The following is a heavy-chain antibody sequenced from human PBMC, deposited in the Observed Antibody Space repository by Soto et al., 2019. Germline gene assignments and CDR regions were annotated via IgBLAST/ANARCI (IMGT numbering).Heavy chain of an antibody. Sequence: GESLKISCAASGFTFSSYAMSWVRQAPGKGLEWVSAISGSGGSTYYADSVKGRFTISRDNSKNTLYLQMNSLRAEDTAVYYCAKDLVGYLPPYYFDYWGQGTLVTVSS. V-gene: IGHV3-23*01. CDR1: GFTFSSYA. J-gene: IGHJ4*02. CDR3: AKDLVGYLPPYYFDY. D-gene: IGHD2-15*01. CDR2: ISGSGGST.